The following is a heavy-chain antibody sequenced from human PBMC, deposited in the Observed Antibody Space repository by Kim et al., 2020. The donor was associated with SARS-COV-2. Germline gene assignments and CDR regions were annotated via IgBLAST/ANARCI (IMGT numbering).Heavy chain of an antibody. CDR3: ARPRVDYYDSSGFGAFDI. Sequence: KRRVTISVDTSKNQFSLKLSSVTAADTAVYYCARPRVDYYDSSGFGAFDIWGQGTMVTVSS. D-gene: IGHD3-22*01. J-gene: IGHJ3*02. V-gene: IGHV4-39*01.